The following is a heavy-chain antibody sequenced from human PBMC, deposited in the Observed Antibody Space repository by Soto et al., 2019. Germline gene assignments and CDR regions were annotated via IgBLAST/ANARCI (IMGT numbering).Heavy chain of an antibody. J-gene: IGHJ6*02. V-gene: IGHV1-69*06. CDR3: ASTQRSCYVRADSYNHTMDV. D-gene: IGHD3-22*01. CDR1: GGTSSNFV. CDR2: ILPMFGAV. Sequence: QMRLVQSGAEVKNSGSSVKVSCKASGGTSSNFVITWVRQVPGQGLEWLGGILPMFGAVKYAQKFQDRLTITADRSTNTHSMELGSLISEDTAVYYCASTQRSCYVRADSYNHTMDVWGPGTPVTVS.